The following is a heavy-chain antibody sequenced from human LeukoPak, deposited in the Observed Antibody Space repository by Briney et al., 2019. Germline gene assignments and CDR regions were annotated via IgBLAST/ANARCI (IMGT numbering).Heavy chain of an antibody. CDR3: AREATYYYGSESYNYDMDV. V-gene: IGHV4-30-4*01. CDR1: GGSISSGDYY. J-gene: IGHJ6*02. D-gene: IGHD3-10*01. Sequence: SETLSLTCTVSGGSISSGDYYWSWIRQPPGTGLEWIGYIYYSGSTYYNPSLKSQVTISVDTSKNQFSLKLSSVTAADTAVYYCAREATYYYGSESYNYDMDVWGQGTTVTVSS. CDR2: IYYSGST.